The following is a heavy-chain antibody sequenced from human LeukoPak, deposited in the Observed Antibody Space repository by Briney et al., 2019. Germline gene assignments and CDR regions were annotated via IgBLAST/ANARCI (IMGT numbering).Heavy chain of an antibody. V-gene: IGHV4-4*07. CDR3: ARRNGQDIVPTFRRRYYFDY. CDR2: VYTSGST. D-gene: IGHD5-12*01. J-gene: IGHJ4*02. CDR1: GGSISRYY. Sequence: SETLSLTCTVSGGSISRYYWSWIRQPAGKGLEWIGRVYTSGSTTYNPSLKSRVTMSIDTSKNQFSLKLTSVTAADTAVYYCARRNGQDIVPTFRRRYYFDYWGQGTLVTVSS.